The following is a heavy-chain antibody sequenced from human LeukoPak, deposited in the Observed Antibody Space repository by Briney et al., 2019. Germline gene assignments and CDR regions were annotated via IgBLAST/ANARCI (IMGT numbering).Heavy chain of an antibody. V-gene: IGHV3-53*04. CDR3: ARETHDRYGQPNNYYYGMDV. Sequence: PSETLSLTCTVSGGSITSGGSYWSWIRQHPGGGLEWVSVIYSGGSTYYADSVKGRFTISRHNSKNTLYLQMNSLRAEDTAVYYCARETHDRYGQPNNYYYGMDVWGQGTTVTVSS. CDR1: GGSITSGGSY. D-gene: IGHD5-24*01. CDR2: IYSGGST. J-gene: IGHJ6*02.